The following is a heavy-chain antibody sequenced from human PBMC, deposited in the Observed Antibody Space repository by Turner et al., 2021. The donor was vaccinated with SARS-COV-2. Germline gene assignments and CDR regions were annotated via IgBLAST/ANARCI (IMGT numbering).Heavy chain of an antibody. V-gene: IGHV4-34*01. CDR1: GGSFSGYY. J-gene: IGHJ4*02. D-gene: IGHD5-18*01. Sequence: QLQLQQWGAGLLKPSETLSLPCAVYGGSFSGYYWSWIRQTPGKGLEWIGEINHSGSTNYNPSLKSRVTISVDTSKNQFSLKLSSVTAADTAVYYWARGGGYSYGALDYWGQGTLVTVSS. CDR3: ARGGGYSYGALDY. CDR2: INHSGST.